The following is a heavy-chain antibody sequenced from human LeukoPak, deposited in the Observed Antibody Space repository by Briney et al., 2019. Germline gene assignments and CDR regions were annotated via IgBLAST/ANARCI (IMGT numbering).Heavy chain of an antibody. CDR2: ISAYNGNT. D-gene: IGHD3-10*01. J-gene: IGHJ4*02. V-gene: IGHV1-18*01. CDR3: ARASQLYYYGSGSYYPTQGY. Sequence: GASVKVSCKASGYTFTSYGISWVRQAPGQGLEWMGWISAYNGNTTYAQKLQGRVTMTTDTSTSTAYMELRSLRSDDTAVYYCARASQLYYYGSGSYYPTQGYWGQGTLVTVSS. CDR1: GYTFTSYG.